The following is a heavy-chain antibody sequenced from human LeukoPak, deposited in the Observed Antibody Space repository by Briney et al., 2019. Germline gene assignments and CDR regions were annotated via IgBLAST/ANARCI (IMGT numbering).Heavy chain of an antibody. CDR1: GYTFTAYY. J-gene: IGHJ3*01. CDR3: ARTRYSGSHNSAFDL. Sequence: ASVKVSCKASGYTFTAYYTHWVRQAPGQGLEWMGWVNPNSGGTNYAQKFRGRVTMTRDTSITTAYMELSRLTSDDTAVYYCARTRYSGSHNSAFDLWGQGTVVTVSS. V-gene: IGHV1-2*02. CDR2: VNPNSGGT. D-gene: IGHD1-26*01.